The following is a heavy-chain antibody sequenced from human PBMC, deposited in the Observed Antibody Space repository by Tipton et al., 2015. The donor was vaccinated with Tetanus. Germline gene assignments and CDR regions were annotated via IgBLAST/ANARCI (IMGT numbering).Heavy chain of an antibody. CDR1: GYSFTYYW. CDR3: ARGGFATVGYFDL. Sequence: MQLVQSGAELKKPGESLKISCEGSGYSFTYYWIGWVRQMPGKGLEWMGIISPGDSETRYSPSFQGQVTISADKSISTACLQWSSLKASDTAMYYCARGGFATVGYFDLWGRGTLVTVSS. V-gene: IGHV5-51*01. CDR2: ISPGDSET. D-gene: IGHD4-23*01. J-gene: IGHJ2*01.